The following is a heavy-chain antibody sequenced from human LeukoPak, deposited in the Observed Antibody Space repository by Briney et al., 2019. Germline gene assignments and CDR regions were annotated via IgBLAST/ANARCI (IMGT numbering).Heavy chain of an antibody. V-gene: IGHV4-4*02. CDR2: IYHSGST. J-gene: IGHJ5*02. D-gene: IGHD1-26*01. Sequence: SETLSLTCAVSGGSISSSNWWSWVRQPPGKGLEWIGEIYHSGSTNYNPSLKSRVTISVDKSKNQFSLKLSSVTAADTAVYYYARSSGSYLGAPFDPWGQGTLVTVSS. CDR1: GGSISSSNW. CDR3: ARSSGSYLGAPFDP.